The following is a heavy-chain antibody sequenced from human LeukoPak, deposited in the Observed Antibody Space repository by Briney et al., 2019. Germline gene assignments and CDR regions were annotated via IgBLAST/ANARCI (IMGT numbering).Heavy chain of an antibody. CDR2: IYTSGST. V-gene: IGHV4-4*07. CDR1: GGSISSYY. J-gene: IGHJ6*03. Sequence: SETLSLTCTVSGGSISSYYWSWIRQPAGKGLEWIGRIYTSGSTNYNPSLKSRVTMSVDTSKNQFSLKLSSVTAADTDVYYCARACSSTSCLNGYYYYYYMDVWGKGTTVTVSS. CDR3: ARACSSTSCLNGYYYYYYMDV. D-gene: IGHD2-2*01.